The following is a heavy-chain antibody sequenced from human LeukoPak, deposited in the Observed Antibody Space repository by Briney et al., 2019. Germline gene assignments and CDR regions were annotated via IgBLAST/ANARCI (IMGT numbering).Heavy chain of an antibody. CDR3: AKDGYFDWLLNLGYFDY. V-gene: IGHV3-74*01. J-gene: IGHJ4*02. Sequence: GGSLRLSCAASGFTFSSYWMHWVRQAPGKGLVWVSRINSDGSSTGYADSVKGRFTISRDNAKNTLYLQMNSLRAEDTAVYYCAKDGYFDWLLNLGYFDYWGQGTLVTVSS. D-gene: IGHD3-9*01. CDR1: GFTFSSYW. CDR2: INSDGSST.